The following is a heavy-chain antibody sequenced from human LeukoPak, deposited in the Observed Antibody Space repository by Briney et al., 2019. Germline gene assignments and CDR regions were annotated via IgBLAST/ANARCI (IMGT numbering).Heavy chain of an antibody. CDR1: GFTFSSYA. V-gene: IGHV3-23*01. CDR3: ARDRSGSYYFDAFDI. Sequence: GGSLRLSCAASGFTFSSYAMSWLRQATGKALEGVSDIIGTGGNTYSADSVKGRFTISRDISKNTLYLQMNSLRAEDTAVYYCARDRSGSYYFDAFDIWGQGTMVTVSS. J-gene: IGHJ3*02. D-gene: IGHD1-26*01. CDR2: IIGTGGNT.